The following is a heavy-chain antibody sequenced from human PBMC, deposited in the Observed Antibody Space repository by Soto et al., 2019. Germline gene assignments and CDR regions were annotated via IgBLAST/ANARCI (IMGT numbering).Heavy chain of an antibody. Sequence: EVQLLESGGGLVQPGGSLRRSCAASGFTFSSYAMSWVRQAPGKWLEWVSAISGSGGSTYYADSVKGRFTSSRDNSQNTLYLQMNSLRAEDTAVYYCAKDFSDVVVTAMTDSWGQGTLVTVSS. D-gene: IGHD2-21*02. CDR2: ISGSGGST. J-gene: IGHJ4*02. CDR1: GFTFSSYA. V-gene: IGHV3-23*01. CDR3: AKDFSDVVVTAMTDS.